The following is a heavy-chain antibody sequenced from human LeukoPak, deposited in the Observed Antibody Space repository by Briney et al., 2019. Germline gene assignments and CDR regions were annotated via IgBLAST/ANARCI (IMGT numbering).Heavy chain of an antibody. J-gene: IGHJ2*01. CDR1: GFTFTKCA. CDR2: ITATGDTA. CDR3: ASAAAAHWYFDL. V-gene: IGHV3-23*01. D-gene: IGHD2-15*01. Sequence: PGGSLRLSCVASGFTFTKCAMSWIRQAPGKGLEWVAIITATGDTAYYADSVKGRFTISRDNSKNTLFLQMNSLRAEDTAVYYCASAAAAHWYFDLWGRGTLVSVSS.